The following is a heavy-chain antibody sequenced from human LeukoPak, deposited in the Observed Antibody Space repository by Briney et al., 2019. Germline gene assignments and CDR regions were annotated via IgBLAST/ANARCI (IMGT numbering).Heavy chain of an antibody. CDR3: ARGLRSMPRYCSGGSCYLSRVYFDY. J-gene: IGHJ4*02. Sequence: PSETLSLTCTVSGYSISSGYYWGWIRQPPGKGLEWIGSIYHSGSSYYNPSLKSRVTISVDTSKNQFSLKLSSVTAADTAVYYCARGLRSMPRYCSGGSCYLSRVYFDYWGQGTLVTVSS. CDR1: GYSISSGYY. CDR2: IYHSGSS. D-gene: IGHD2-15*01. V-gene: IGHV4-38-2*02.